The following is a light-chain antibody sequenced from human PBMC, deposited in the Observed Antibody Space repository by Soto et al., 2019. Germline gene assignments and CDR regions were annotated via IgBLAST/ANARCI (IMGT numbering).Light chain of an antibody. CDR1: QSVLYSSTNKNY. Sequence: DVVMTQSPDSLAVSLGERATINCRSSQSVLYSSTNKNYLSWYQQKPGQPPKLLIYWASTRESGVPDRFSGSGSGTDFTLTISSLQDEDVAVYYCHQYHTVPLTFGGGTKVAIK. CDR3: HQYHTVPLT. J-gene: IGKJ4*01. CDR2: WAS. V-gene: IGKV4-1*01.